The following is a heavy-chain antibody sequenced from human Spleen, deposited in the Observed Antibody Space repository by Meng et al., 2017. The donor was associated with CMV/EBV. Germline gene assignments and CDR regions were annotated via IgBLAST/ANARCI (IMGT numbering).Heavy chain of an antibody. Sequence: GESLKISCAASGFTFSSYEMNWVRQAPGKGLEWVSYISSGGNTKYYADSVKGRFTISRDNSKNTLYLQMSSLRAEDTAVYYCAKEGQLWHYGMDVWGQGTTVTVSS. CDR3: AKEGQLWHYGMDV. CDR2: ISSGGNTK. V-gene: IGHV3-48*03. D-gene: IGHD5-18*01. CDR1: GFTFSSYE. J-gene: IGHJ6*02.